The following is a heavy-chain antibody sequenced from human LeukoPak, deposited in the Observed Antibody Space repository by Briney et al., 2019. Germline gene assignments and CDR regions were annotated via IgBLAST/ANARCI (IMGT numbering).Heavy chain of an antibody. J-gene: IGHJ3*02. V-gene: IGHV4-30-4*08. CDR3: ARVGCSSTSCYGSDAFDI. Sequence: PSETLSLTCTVSGGSISSGDYYWRWIRQPPGKGLEWIGYIYYSGSTYYNPSLKSRVTISVDTSKNQFSLKLSSVTAADTAVYYCARVGCSSTSCYGSDAFDIWGQGTMVTVSS. D-gene: IGHD2-2*01. CDR2: IYYSGST. CDR1: GGSISSGDYY.